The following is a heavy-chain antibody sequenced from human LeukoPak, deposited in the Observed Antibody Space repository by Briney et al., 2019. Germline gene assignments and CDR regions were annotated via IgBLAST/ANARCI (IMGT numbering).Heavy chain of an antibody. V-gene: IGHV4-39*01. CDR3: ARHDYDSSGHRRDYYFDY. Sequence: SSETLSLTCTVSGGSISSSSFYWGWIRQPPGKGLEYIGSIYYSGTTYYNPSLKSRITMSVDTSKNQFSLKLSSVTAADTAIYYCARHDYDSSGHRRDYYFDYWGQGTLVTVSS. D-gene: IGHD3-22*01. CDR2: IYYSGTT. J-gene: IGHJ4*02. CDR1: GGSISSSSFY.